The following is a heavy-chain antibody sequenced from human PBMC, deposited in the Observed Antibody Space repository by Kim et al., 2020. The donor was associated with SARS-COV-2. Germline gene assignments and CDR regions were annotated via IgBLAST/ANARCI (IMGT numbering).Heavy chain of an antibody. Sequence: GGSLRLSCAASGFTFSSYSMNWVRQAPGKGLEWVSYISSSSSTIYYADSVKGRFTISRDNAKNSLYLQMNSLRAEDTAVYYCARDFVRYYDSSGLNWYFDLWGRGTLVTVSS. CDR2: ISSSSSTI. CDR3: ARDFVRYYDSSGLNWYFDL. J-gene: IGHJ2*01. D-gene: IGHD3-22*01. CDR1: GFTFSSYS. V-gene: IGHV3-48*04.